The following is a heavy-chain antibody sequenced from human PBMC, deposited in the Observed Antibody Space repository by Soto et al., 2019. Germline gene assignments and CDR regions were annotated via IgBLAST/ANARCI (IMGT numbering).Heavy chain of an antibody. J-gene: IGHJ5*02. CDR2: IYHSGST. CDR3: ASFFGAPNWFDP. D-gene: IGHD1-26*01. V-gene: IGHV4-31*03. CDR1: GGSISSGGYY. Sequence: PSETLSLTCTVSGGSISSGGYYWSWIRQHPGKGLEWIGYIYHSGSTNYNPSLKSRVTISVDKSKNQFSLKLSSVTAADTAVYYCASFFGAPNWFDPWGQGTLVTVSS.